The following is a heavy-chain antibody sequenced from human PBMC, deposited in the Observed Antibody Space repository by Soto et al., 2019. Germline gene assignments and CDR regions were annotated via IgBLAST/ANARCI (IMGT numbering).Heavy chain of an antibody. CDR2: IIPIFGTA. D-gene: IGHD3-10*01. J-gene: IGHJ6*02. CDR1: GGTFSSYA. V-gene: IGHV1-69*13. Sequence: AASVKVSCKASGGTFSSYAISWVRQAPGQGLEWMGGIIPIFGTANYAQKFQGRVTITADESTSTAYMELSSLRSEDTAVYYCARDRSISPYYYYGMDVWGQGTMVTVSS. CDR3: ARDRSISPYYYYGMDV.